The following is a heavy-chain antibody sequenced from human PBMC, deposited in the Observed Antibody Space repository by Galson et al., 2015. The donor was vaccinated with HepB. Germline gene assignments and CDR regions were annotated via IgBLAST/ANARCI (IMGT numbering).Heavy chain of an antibody. CDR2: ISYDGNNK. CDR1: GFTFRRYG. Sequence: SLRLSCAASGFTFRRYGMHWVRQAPGMGLEWVAVISYDGNNKYYADSVKGRFTISRDNSKNTLYLQMNSLRAEDTAVYYCARDRLLWFGESPLDYWGQGTLVTVSS. D-gene: IGHD3-10*01. J-gene: IGHJ4*02. CDR3: ARDRLLWFGESPLDY. V-gene: IGHV3-33*01.